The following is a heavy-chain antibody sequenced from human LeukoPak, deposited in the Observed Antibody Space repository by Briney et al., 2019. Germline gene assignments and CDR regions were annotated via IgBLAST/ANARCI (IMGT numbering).Heavy chain of an antibody. CDR3: ARDLCSGGSCYLDY. CDR2: IYYTGST. J-gene: IGHJ4*02. D-gene: IGHD2-15*01. V-gene: IGHV4-39*02. CDR1: GGSISSSSYY. Sequence: SETLSLTCTVSGGSISSSSYYWGWIRQPPGKGLEWIGCIYYTGSTYYNPSLKSRVTISVDTSKNQFSLKLSSVTAADTAVYYCARDLCSGGSCYLDYWGQGTLVTVSS.